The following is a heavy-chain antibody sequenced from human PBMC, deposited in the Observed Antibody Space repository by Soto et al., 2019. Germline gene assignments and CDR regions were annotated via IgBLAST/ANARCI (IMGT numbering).Heavy chain of an antibody. CDR3: AREAIYGYYY. CDR1: RGSISPYY. CDR2: IYHSAIT. D-gene: IGHD5-18*01. J-gene: IGHJ4*02. Sequence: SDSLSLTCTVSRGSISPYYWSWIRQSPGKGLESIGYIYHSAITNYNPSLKNRATIPVDTSKNQFSLKLRSVTAADTAVYYGAREAIYGYYYWGLVTLVTVSS. V-gene: IGHV4-59*01.